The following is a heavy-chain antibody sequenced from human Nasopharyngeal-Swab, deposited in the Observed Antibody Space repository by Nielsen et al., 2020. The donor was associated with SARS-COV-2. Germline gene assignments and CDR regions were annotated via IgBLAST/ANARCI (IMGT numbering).Heavy chain of an antibody. V-gene: IGHV3-7*03. J-gene: IGHJ5*02. CDR3: AREGRDGAVSS. CDR1: GFTVSAFG. CDR2: TKEDGTVT. D-gene: IGHD5-24*01. Sequence: GESLKISCAASGFTVSAFGMHWVRQAPGRGLEWLAHTKEDGTVTHYVDSVRGRFTVSRDNAKNSLFLQMNSLRAEDTAVYFCAREGRDGAVSSWGQGTLVTVSS.